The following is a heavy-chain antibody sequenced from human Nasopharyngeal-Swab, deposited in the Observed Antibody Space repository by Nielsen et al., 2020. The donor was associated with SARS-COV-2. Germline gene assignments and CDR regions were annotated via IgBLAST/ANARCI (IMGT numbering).Heavy chain of an antibody. CDR3: ARDVGGRDNY. D-gene: IGHD2-15*01. V-gene: IGHV3-74*01. CDR1: GFTFSTYW. Sequence: GRSLRLSCAASGFTFSTYWMHWVRQPPGKGLLWVSRIDTDGTITDYADSVKGRFTISRDNAKNTLYLQMNSLRAEDTAVYYCARDVGGRDNYWGQGALVTVSS. J-gene: IGHJ4*02. CDR2: IDTDGTIT.